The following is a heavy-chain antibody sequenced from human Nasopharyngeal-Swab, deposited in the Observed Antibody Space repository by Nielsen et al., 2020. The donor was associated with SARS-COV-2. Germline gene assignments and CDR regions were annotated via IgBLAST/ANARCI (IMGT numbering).Heavy chain of an antibody. CDR3: ARAGDSSGYYFYYYYGMDV. J-gene: IGHJ6*02. V-gene: IGHV3-7*01. CDR2: IKQDGSEK. D-gene: IGHD3-22*01. Sequence: WIRQPPGKGLEWVANIKQDGSEKYYVDSVKGRFTISGDNAKNSLYLQMNSPRAEDTAVYYCARAGDSSGYYFYYYYGMDVWGQGTTVTVSS.